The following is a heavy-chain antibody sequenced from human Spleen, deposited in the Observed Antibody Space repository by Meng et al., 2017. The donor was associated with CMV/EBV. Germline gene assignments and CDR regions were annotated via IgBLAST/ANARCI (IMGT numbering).Heavy chain of an antibody. V-gene: IGHV1-2*02. CDR1: GYTFTDYY. D-gene: IGHD2-21*02. CDR2: INPSSGAT. CDR3: GREFPRWGLEFDY. Sequence: ASVKVSCKASGYTFTDYYIHWVRQAPGQGLEWMGWINPSSGATDYTQKFRGRVTVTSDTSIRTAYMELSGLTSDDTAVYYCGREFPRWGLEFDYWGQGTRVTVSA. J-gene: IGHJ4*02.